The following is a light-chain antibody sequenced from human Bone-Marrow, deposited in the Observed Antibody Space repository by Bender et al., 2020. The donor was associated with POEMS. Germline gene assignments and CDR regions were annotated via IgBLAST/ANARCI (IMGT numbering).Light chain of an antibody. Sequence: SYVLTQPPSVSVAPGQTARITCGGDNIGSKGVHWYQQRPGQAPVLVVYDDSDRPSGIPERFSGSNSGNTATLTISRVEAGDEADYYCQVWDGSRDHWVFGGGTKLTVL. V-gene: IGLV3-21*02. CDR2: DDS. J-gene: IGLJ3*02. CDR1: NIGSKG. CDR3: QVWDGSRDHWV.